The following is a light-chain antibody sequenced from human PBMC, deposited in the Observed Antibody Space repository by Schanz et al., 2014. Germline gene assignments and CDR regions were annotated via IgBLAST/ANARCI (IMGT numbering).Light chain of an antibody. CDR2: GAS. CDR1: QSVSSGY. CDR3: QQRSNWPPTIT. Sequence: EIVLTQSPGALSVSPGERATLSCRASQSVSSGYLAWYQQKPGQAPRLLIYGASTRATAIPARFSGSGSGTDFTLTISSLEPEDFALYYCQQRSNWPPTITFGGGTKVEIK. V-gene: IGKV3D-20*02. J-gene: IGKJ4*01.